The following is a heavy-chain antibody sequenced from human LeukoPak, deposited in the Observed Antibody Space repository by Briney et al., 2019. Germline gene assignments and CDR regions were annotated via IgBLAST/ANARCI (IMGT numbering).Heavy chain of an antibody. J-gene: IGHJ4*02. Sequence: PGGSLRLSCAASGFTFNSNSVNWVRQAPGKGLEWVSYISGSSSAIYYSDSVKGRFTISRDNAKNSLYLQMGNLRAEDTAVYYCVRDGSISYFDYWGQGILVTVSS. CDR3: VRDGSISYFDY. V-gene: IGHV3-48*01. CDR1: GFTFNSNS. CDR2: ISGSSSAI.